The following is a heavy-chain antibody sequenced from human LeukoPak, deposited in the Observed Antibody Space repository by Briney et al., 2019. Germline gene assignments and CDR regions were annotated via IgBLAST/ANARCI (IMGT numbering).Heavy chain of an antibody. J-gene: IGHJ4*02. CDR2: IYYSGST. CDR1: GGSVSSGSYY. D-gene: IGHD6-13*01. V-gene: IGHV4-61*01. Sequence: SETLSPTCTVSGGSVSSGSYYWSWIRQPPGKGLEWIGYIYYSGSTNYNPSLKSRVTISVDTSKNQFSLKLSSVTAADTAVYYCARGQQLAPFDYWGQGTLVTVSS. CDR3: ARGQQLAPFDY.